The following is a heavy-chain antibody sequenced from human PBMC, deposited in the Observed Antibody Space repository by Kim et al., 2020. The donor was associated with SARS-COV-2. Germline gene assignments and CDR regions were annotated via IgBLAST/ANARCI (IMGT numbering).Heavy chain of an antibody. CDR1: GGSFSGYY. D-gene: IGHD6-13*01. CDR3: ARGVVPAGYSSSWYRTPRPRWFDP. Sequence: SETLSLTCAVYGGSFSGYYWSWIRQPPGKGLEWIGEINHSGSTNYNPSLKSRVTISVDTSKNQFSLKLSSVTAADTAVYYCARGVVPAGYSSSWYRTPRPRWFDPWGQGTLVTVSS. V-gene: IGHV4-34*01. CDR2: INHSGST. J-gene: IGHJ5*02.